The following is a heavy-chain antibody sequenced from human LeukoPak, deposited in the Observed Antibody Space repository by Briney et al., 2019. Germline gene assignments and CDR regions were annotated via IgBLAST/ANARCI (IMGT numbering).Heavy chain of an antibody. CDR1: GFTFSSYW. V-gene: IGHV3-74*01. J-gene: IGHJ4*02. D-gene: IGHD5-18*01. CDR2: INSDGSST. Sequence: PGGSLRLSCAASGFTFSSYWMHWVRQAPGKGLVWVSRINSDGSSTSYADSVKGRFTISRDNAKNTLYLQMNSLRAEDTAVYYCARCMSGYSYGTAEDYWGQGTLVTVPS. CDR3: ARCMSGYSYGTAEDY.